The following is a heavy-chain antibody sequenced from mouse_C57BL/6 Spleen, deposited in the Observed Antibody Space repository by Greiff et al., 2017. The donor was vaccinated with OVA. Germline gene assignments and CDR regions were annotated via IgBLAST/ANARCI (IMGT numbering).Heavy chain of an antibody. CDR3: ARSTTVVAKDFDY. Sequence: QVQLKQSGAELVKPGASVKISCKASGYAFSSYWMNWVKQRPGKGLEWIGQIYPGDGDTNYNGKFKGKATLTADKSSSTAYMQLSSLTSEDSAVYFCARSTTVVAKDFDYWGQGTTLTVSS. CDR2: IYPGDGDT. V-gene: IGHV1-80*01. D-gene: IGHD1-1*01. CDR1: GYAFSSYW. J-gene: IGHJ2*01.